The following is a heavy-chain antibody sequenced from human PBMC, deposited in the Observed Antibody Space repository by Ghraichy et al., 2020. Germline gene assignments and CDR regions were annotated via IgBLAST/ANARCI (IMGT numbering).Heavy chain of an antibody. V-gene: IGHV3-9*01. Sequence: GGSLRLSCAASGFTFDDYAMHWVRQAPGKGLEWVSGIRWNSGSIGHADSVKGRFTISRDNAKNSLYLQMNSLRAEDTALYYCAKADSITIFGGGFDYWGQGTLVTV. D-gene: IGHD3-3*01. CDR1: GFTFDDYA. J-gene: IGHJ4*02. CDR2: IRWNSGSI. CDR3: AKADSITIFGGGFDY.